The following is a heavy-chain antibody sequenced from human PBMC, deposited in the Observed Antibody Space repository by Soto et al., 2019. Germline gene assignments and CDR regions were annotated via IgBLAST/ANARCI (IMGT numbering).Heavy chain of an antibody. V-gene: IGHV4-61*08. CDR1: GASVNSRDYH. Sequence: QVQLQESGPGLVKPSETLSLTCTVSGASVNSRDYHWSWIRQPPGRGLEWIGQVQNGGTTEFDSSSLKRRLTFSIDASKNQFSLKLNSVTAADTAIYYCAVLLAGGGGDGNWGQGTLVTVSS. J-gene: IGHJ4*02. CDR3: AVLLAGGGGDGN. CDR2: VQNGGTT. D-gene: IGHD3-10*01.